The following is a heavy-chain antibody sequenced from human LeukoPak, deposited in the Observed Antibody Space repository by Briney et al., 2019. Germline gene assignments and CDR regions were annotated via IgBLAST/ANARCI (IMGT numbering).Heavy chain of an antibody. CDR2: ISYDGSNK. CDR3: ARVTTVTSNWFDP. Sequence: GGSLRLSCAASGFTFSSYAMHWVRQAPGKGLEWVAVISYDGSNKYYADSVKGRFTISRDNSKNTLYLQMNSLRAEDTAVYYSARVTTVTSNWFDPWGQGTLVTVSS. D-gene: IGHD4-17*01. V-gene: IGHV3-30*04. J-gene: IGHJ5*02. CDR1: GFTFSSYA.